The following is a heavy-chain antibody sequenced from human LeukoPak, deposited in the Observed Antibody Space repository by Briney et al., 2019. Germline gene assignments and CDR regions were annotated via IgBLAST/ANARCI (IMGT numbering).Heavy chain of an antibody. CDR3: AKAWIQPPRGLIDY. CDR2: ISGSGGST. Sequence: GGSLRLSCAASGFTFSSYAMSWVRQAPGKGLEWVSAISGSGGSTYYADSVKGRFTISRDNSKNTLYLQMNSLRAEDTAVYYCAKAWIQPPRGLIDYWGQGTLVTVSS. D-gene: IGHD5-18*01. CDR1: GFTFSSYA. V-gene: IGHV3-23*01. J-gene: IGHJ4*02.